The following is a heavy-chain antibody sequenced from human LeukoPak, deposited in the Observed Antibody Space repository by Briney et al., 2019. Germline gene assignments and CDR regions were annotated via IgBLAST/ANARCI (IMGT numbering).Heavy chain of an antibody. CDR3: ARDPPLVSGPVYYYYYMDV. CDR1: GYSISSSYY. D-gene: IGHD5/OR15-5a*01. J-gene: IGHJ6*03. V-gene: IGHV4-4*07. Sequence: PSETLSLTCIVSGYSISSSYYWSWIRQPAGKGLEWIGRIYTSGSTNYNPSLKSRVTMSVDTSKNQFSLKLSSVTAADTAVYYCARDPPLVSGPVYYYYYMDVWGKGTTVTVSS. CDR2: IYTSGST.